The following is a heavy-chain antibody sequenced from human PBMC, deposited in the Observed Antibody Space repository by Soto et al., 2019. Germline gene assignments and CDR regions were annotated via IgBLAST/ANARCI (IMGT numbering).Heavy chain of an antibody. D-gene: IGHD3-16*01. CDR3: DGRFYWGDY. V-gene: IGHV3-23*01. CDR2: ISDSGGST. J-gene: IGHJ4*02. Sequence: GGSLRLSCAASGFSFSSYGMSWVRQAPGKGLEWVSTISDSGGSTYYADSVKGRFTISRDNSKNTLYLQMNSLRAEDTAVFYCDGRFYWGDYWGRGTLVTVSS. CDR1: GFSFSSYG.